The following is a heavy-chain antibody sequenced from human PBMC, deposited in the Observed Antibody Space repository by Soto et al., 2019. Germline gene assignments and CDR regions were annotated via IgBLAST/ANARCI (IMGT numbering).Heavy chain of an antibody. CDR3: AKGLYYYDSSGYRLFDY. J-gene: IGHJ4*02. Sequence: GGSLRLSCAASGFRFNNYAMSWVRQAPGKGLEWVSTVSVSGGTTYYADSLKGRFTISRDNSKKTVYLQMNRLRADDTAIYYCAKGLYYYDSSGYRLFDYWGQGTLVTASS. CDR2: VSVSGGTT. CDR1: GFRFNNYA. V-gene: IGHV3-23*01. D-gene: IGHD3-22*01.